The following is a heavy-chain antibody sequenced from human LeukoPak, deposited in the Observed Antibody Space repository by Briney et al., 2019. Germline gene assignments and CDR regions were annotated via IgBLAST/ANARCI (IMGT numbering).Heavy chain of an antibody. CDR2: IYYSGST. J-gene: IGHJ4*02. Sequence: RASETLSLTCTVSGGSISSGGYYWSWIRQHPGKGLEWIGYIYYSGSTYYNPSLKSRVTISVDTSKNQFSLKLSSVTAAGTAVYYCVAYYDSSGYGYWGQGTLVTVSS. V-gene: IGHV4-31*03. D-gene: IGHD3-22*01. CDR1: GGSISSGGYY. CDR3: VAYYDSSGYGY.